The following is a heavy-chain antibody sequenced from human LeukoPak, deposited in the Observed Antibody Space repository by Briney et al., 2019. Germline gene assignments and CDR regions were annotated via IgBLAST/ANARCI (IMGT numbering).Heavy chain of an antibody. D-gene: IGHD4-11*01. CDR3: AKDALVSTVTTWGFYYYMDV. CDR2: IWYDGSNK. Sequence: EGSLRLSCAASGFTFSSYGMHWVRQAPGKGLEWVAVIWYDGSNKYYADSVKGRFTISRDNSKNTLYLQMNSLRAEDTAVYYCAKDALVSTVTTWGFYYYMDVWGKGTTVTVSS. CDR1: GFTFSSYG. J-gene: IGHJ6*03. V-gene: IGHV3-33*06.